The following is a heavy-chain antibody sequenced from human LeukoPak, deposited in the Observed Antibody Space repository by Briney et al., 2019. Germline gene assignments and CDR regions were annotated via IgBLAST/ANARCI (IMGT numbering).Heavy chain of an antibody. D-gene: IGHD1-1*01. CDR2: IYTSGST. CDR3: ASQTRRGLNAFDI. V-gene: IGHV4-4*07. J-gene: IGHJ3*02. CDR1: GGSISSYY. Sequence: SETLSLTCTVSGGSISSYYWSWIRQPAGKGLEWIGRIYTSGSTNYTPSLKSRVTMSVDTSKNQFSLKLSSVTAADTAVYYCASQTRRGLNAFDIWSQGTMVTVSS.